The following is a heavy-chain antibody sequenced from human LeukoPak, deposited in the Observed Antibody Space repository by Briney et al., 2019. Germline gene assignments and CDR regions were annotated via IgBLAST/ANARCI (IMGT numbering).Heavy chain of an antibody. V-gene: IGHV1-24*01. J-gene: IGHJ3*02. D-gene: IGHD1-26*01. Sequence: ASVKVSCKVSGYTLKEVAIHWVRQAPGKGLEWMGGFDVDQLKHVHAQNFQGRLIMTEDTSAETAYMELSSLRSEDTAVYYCASPEELLAESGAFDIWGQGTMVTVSS. CDR3: ASPEELLAESGAFDI. CDR2: FDVDQLKH. CDR1: GYTLKEVA.